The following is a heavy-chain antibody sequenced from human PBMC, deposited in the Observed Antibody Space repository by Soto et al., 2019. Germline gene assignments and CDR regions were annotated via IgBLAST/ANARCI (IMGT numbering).Heavy chain of an antibody. J-gene: IGHJ4*02. V-gene: IGHV3-30*18. CDR3: AKEFEALPSMVAAAGTLDY. CDR2: ISYDGSNK. CDR1: GFTFSSYG. Sequence: GGSLRLSCAASGFTFSSYGMHWVRQAPGKGLEWVAVISYDGSNKYYADSVKGRFTISRDNSKNTLYLQMNSLRAEDTAVYYCAKEFEALPSMVAAAGTLDYWGQGT. D-gene: IGHD6-13*01.